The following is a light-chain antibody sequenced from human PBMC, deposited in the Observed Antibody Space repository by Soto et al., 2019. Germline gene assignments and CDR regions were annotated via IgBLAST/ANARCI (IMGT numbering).Light chain of an antibody. CDR3: CSFAGTNSFV. Sequence: QSVLTQPASVSGSPGQSITISCTGTSSDIGYYDYVSWYQHHSGKAPKLIIYEVNNRPSGVSNRFSGSKSVNTASLTISGLQAEDEAEYYCCSFAGTNSFVFGTGTKVTV. CDR2: EVN. J-gene: IGLJ1*01. V-gene: IGLV2-14*01. CDR1: SSDIGYYDY.